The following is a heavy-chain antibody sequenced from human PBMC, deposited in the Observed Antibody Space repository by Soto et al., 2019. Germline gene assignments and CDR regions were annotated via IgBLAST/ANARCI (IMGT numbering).Heavy chain of an antibody. CDR1: GFTFSSYS. D-gene: IGHD1-1*01. J-gene: IGHJ4*02. CDR3: ARDSTTGATKGRPWDH. Sequence: XGSLRLSCAAAGFTFSSYSMNWVRQAPGRGLEWVSSISPTSNYIYYADSLKGRFTISRDNAKNSLYLQMNSLRAEDTAVYYCARDSTTGATKGRPWDHWGQGTLVTVSS. V-gene: IGHV3-21*01. CDR2: ISPTSNYI.